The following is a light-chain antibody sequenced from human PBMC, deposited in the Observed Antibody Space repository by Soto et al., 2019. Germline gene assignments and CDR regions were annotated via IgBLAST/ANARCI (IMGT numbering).Light chain of an antibody. J-gene: IGLJ2*01. CDR2: GNS. Sequence: QSVLTQPPSVSRAPGQRVTISCTGSSSNIGAGYDVHWYQQLPGTAPKLLIYGNSNRPSGVPDRFSGSKSGTSASLAITGLQAEDEADYYCQSYDSSLSGSNVVFGGGTKLTV. CDR3: QSYDSSLSGSNVV. V-gene: IGLV1-40*01. CDR1: SSNIGAGYD.